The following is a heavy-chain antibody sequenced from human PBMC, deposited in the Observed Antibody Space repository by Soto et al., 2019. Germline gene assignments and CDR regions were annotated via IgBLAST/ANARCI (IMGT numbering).Heavy chain of an antibody. CDR1: GGSVSSGNYY. V-gene: IGHV4-61*01. J-gene: IGHJ4*02. D-gene: IGHD3-22*01. CDR3: ARDPGYDSSGYFVDY. Sequence: SETLSLTCTVSGGSVSSGNYYWSWIRQPPGRGLEWIGYLYYSGRLNYNPSLRSRVTISPDTSKNQFSLKLSSVTAADTAVYYCARDPGYDSSGYFVDYWGQGIMVTVSS. CDR2: LYYSGRL.